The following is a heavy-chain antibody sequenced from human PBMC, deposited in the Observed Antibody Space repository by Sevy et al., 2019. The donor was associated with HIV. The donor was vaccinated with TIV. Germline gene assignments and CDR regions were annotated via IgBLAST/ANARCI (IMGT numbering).Heavy chain of an antibody. CDR1: GFTFSSYS. J-gene: IGHJ3*02. D-gene: IGHD6-19*01. CDR2: ISSSSSYI. CDR3: AREGEYSSGWYRGRDIDAFDI. V-gene: IGHV3-21*01. Sequence: GGSLRLSCAASGFTFSSYSMNWVRQAPGKGLEWVSSISSSSSYIYYADSVKGRFTISRDNAKNSLYLQMNSLRAEDTARDECAREGEYSSGWYRGRDIDAFDIWGQGTMVTVSS.